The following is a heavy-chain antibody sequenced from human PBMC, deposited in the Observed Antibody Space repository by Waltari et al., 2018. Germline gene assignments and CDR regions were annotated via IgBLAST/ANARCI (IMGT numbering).Heavy chain of an antibody. Sequence: QVQLQESGPGLVRPSETLSLTCTVSGGSISNDYWSWIRQPAGKGLEWIGRIDGGGSTNYNPPLAGRVTMSVDTAKSQFSLQLRSVTAADTAVYYCARNLLRSYGLIDYWGQGTLATVSS. D-gene: IGHD3-10*01. CDR2: IDGGGST. J-gene: IGHJ4*02. V-gene: IGHV4-4*07. CDR1: GGSISNDY. CDR3: ARNLLRSYGLIDY.